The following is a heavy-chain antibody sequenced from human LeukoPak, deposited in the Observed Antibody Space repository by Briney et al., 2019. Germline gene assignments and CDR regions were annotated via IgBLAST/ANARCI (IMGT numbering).Heavy chain of an antibody. Sequence: GGSLRLSCAASGFTFSSYGMHWVRQAPGKGLEWVAVIWYDESNKYYADSVKGRFTISRDNSKDTLYLQMNSLRAEDTAVYYCARGQLGLHYFDYWGQGTLVTVSS. CDR3: ARGQLGLHYFDY. CDR1: GFTFSSYG. CDR2: IWYDESNK. D-gene: IGHD6-13*01. J-gene: IGHJ4*02. V-gene: IGHV3-33*01.